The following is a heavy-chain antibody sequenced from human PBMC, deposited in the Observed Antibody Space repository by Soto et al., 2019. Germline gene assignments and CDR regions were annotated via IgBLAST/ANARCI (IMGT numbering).Heavy chain of an antibody. CDR3: AKMYYYDSSGYHWPADFDY. D-gene: IGHD3-22*01. J-gene: IGHJ4*02. V-gene: IGHV3-30*18. CDR1: GFTFSSYG. Sequence: GGSLRLSCAASGFTFSSYGMHWVRQAPGKGLEWVAVISYDGSNKYYADSVKGRFTISRDNSKNTLYLQMNSLRAEDTAVYYCAKMYYYDSSGYHWPADFDYWGQGTLVTVSS. CDR2: ISYDGSNK.